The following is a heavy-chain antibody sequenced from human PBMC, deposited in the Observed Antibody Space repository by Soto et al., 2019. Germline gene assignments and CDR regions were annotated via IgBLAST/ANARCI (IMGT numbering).Heavy chain of an antibody. CDR2: IKSKSDGETT. Sequence: EVQLVESGGGLVKPGGSLRLSCAASGFTFSNAWMSWVRQAPGKGLEWVGRIKSKSDGETTDYAAPVKGRFTISRDDSKNMLYLQMNGLKTEDTAVYYCTTETTYYYGSGKEGYFDYWGQGTLVTVSS. CDR3: TTETTYYYGSGKEGYFDY. D-gene: IGHD3-10*01. V-gene: IGHV3-15*01. CDR1: GFTFSNAW. J-gene: IGHJ4*02.